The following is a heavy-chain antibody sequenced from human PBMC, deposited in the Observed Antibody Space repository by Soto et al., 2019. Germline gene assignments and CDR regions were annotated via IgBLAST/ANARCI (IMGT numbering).Heavy chain of an antibody. CDR3: ARDSGPSGWFDP. CDR1: GGPINSYY. J-gene: IGHJ5*02. CDR2: SYYSGST. Sequence: QVQLQESGPGLVKPSETLSLTYTVPGGPINSYYWSWIRQPPGKGLEWIGYSYYSGSTSYNPSLTSRVTISADTSKIQFPLKLSSVTAADTAVYFCARDSGPSGWFDPWGEGTLITVS. D-gene: IGHD1-26*01. V-gene: IGHV4-59*01.